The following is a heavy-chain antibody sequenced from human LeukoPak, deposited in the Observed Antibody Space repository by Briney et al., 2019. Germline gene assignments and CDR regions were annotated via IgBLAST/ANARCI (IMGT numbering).Heavy chain of an antibody. D-gene: IGHD3-9*01. CDR2: ILGSGVTT. Sequence: PGGSLRLSCAASGFTCSNYAMSWVRQAPGKGLEWVSAILGSGVTTYYADSVKGRFTVSRDNSKSTLYLQMNTLRAEDTALYYCAKWGDYDVLTGYYVPDYWGQGTLVTVSS. V-gene: IGHV3-23*01. CDR3: AKWGDYDVLTGYYVPDY. J-gene: IGHJ4*02. CDR1: GFTCSNYA.